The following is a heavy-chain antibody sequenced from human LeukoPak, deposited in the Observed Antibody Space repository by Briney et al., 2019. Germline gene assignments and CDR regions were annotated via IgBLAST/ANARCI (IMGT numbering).Heavy chain of an antibody. D-gene: IGHD1-26*01. CDR1: GFTFSDYY. Sequence: PGGSLRLSCAASGFTFSDYYMSWIRQAPGKGLEWVSYISSSGSTVYYADSVKGRFTISRDNAKNSLYLQMNSLRAEDTAVYYCATLSSGSFPLGAYYYYGMDVWGQGTTVTVSS. CDR2: ISSSGSTV. CDR3: ATLSSGSFPLGAYYYYGMDV. V-gene: IGHV3-11*01. J-gene: IGHJ6*02.